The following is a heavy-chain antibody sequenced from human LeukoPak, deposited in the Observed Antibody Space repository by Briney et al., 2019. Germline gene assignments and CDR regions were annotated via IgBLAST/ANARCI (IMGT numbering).Heavy chain of an antibody. CDR2: IIPIFGTA. V-gene: IGHV1-69*13. J-gene: IGHJ5*02. CDR3: ARREGLTTVIGPGQFDP. Sequence: ASVKVSCKACGGTFSSYAISWVRQAPGQGLEWMGGIIPIFGTANYAQKFQGRVTITADESTSTAYMELSSLRSEDTAVYYCARREGLTTVIGPGQFDPWGQGTLVTVSS. CDR1: GGTFSSYA. D-gene: IGHD4-11*01.